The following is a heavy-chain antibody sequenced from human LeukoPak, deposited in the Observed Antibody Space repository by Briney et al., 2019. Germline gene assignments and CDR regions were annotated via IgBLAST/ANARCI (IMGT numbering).Heavy chain of an antibody. CDR2: ISGSGGST. CDR1: GFTFSSYA. Sequence: GGSLRLSCAASGFTFSSYAMSWVRQAPGKGLEWVSAISGSGGSTYYADSVKGRFTISRDNSKNTLYLQMNSLRAEDTAVYYCAEGRLERVVGATTADYWGQGTLVTVSS. J-gene: IGHJ4*02. CDR3: AEGRLERVVGATTADY. D-gene: IGHD1-26*01. V-gene: IGHV3-23*01.